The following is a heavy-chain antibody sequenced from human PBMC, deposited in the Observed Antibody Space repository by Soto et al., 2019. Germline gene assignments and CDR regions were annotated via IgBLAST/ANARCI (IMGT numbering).Heavy chain of an antibody. Sequence: QVQLVESGGGVVQPGRSLRLSCAASGFTFSSYGMHWVRQAPGKGLEWVAVIWYDGSNKYYADSVKGRFTISRDNSKNTLYLQMNSLGAEDTAVYYCATGFQRRSRSSEVAGTDGDYWCQGTLVTVSS. CDR3: ATGFQRRSRSSEVAGTDGDY. CDR2: IWYDGSNK. D-gene: IGHD6-19*01. CDR1: GFTFSSYG. V-gene: IGHV3-33*01. J-gene: IGHJ4*02.